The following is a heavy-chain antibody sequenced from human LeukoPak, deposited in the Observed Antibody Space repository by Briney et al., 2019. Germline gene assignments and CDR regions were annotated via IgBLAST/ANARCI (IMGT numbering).Heavy chain of an antibody. CDR1: GYSFTNYW. V-gene: IGHV5-51*01. D-gene: IGHD5/OR15-5a*01. J-gene: IGHJ4*02. CDR3: ARRATSLSYFDY. Sequence: GESLKISCKGSGYSFTNYWFGWVRQMPGEGLEWVGIIYPGVSDTRYRPSFQGQVTISADKTISTAYLQWSSLRASDTAMYYCARRATSLSYFDYWGQGTLVTVSS. CDR2: IYPGVSDT.